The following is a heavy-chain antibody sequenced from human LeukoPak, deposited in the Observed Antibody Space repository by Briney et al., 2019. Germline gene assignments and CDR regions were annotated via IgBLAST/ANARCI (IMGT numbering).Heavy chain of an antibody. J-gene: IGHJ4*02. CDR3: AACSGGNCYGFDY. CDR2: IYYSGST. D-gene: IGHD2-15*01. V-gene: IGHV4-39*01. CDR1: GGSISSSNYY. Sequence: SETLSLTYTVSGGSISSSNYYWGWIRQPPGKGLEWIGNIYYSGSTYYNPSLKSRVTISVDTSKNQFSLRLSSVTAADTAVYYCAACSGGNCYGFDYWGQGTLVTVSS.